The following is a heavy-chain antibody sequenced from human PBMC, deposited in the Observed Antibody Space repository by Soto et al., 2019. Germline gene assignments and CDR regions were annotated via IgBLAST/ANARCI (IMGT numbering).Heavy chain of an antibody. CDR3: TRGRYCTDASCYNSRFDP. J-gene: IGHJ5*02. CDR1: GFTFSNYW. D-gene: IGHD2-15*01. CDR2: INSDGSST. V-gene: IGHV3-74*01. Sequence: GGSLRLSCAASGFTFSNYWMHWVRQVSGKGLEWVSYINSDGSSTRYADSVKGRFTISRDNAKNTLFLQADSLRAEDTAAYYCTRGRYCTDASCYNSRFDPWGQGTLVTVSS.